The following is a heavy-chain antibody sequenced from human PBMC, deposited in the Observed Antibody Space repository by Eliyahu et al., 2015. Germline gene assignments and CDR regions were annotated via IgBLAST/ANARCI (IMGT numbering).Heavy chain of an antibody. CDR3: SKRRDDGNSGAFDY. CDR1: GFTFSSYA. CDR2: ISGSDYTT. J-gene: IGHJ4*02. D-gene: IGHD4-23*01. Sequence: EVQLLESGGGLVQPGGSLRLSCAASGFTFSSYAMSWXRQAPGKGLEWVSGISGSDYTTYYADSVKGRFTISRDNSKNTLYLQMNSLGVDDTAIYYCSKRRDDGNSGAFDYWGQGILVTVSS. V-gene: IGHV3-23*01.